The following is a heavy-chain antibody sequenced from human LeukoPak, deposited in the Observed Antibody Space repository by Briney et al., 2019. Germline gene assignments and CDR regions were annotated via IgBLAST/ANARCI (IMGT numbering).Heavy chain of an antibody. J-gene: IGHJ4*02. D-gene: IGHD1-26*01. CDR1: GFTFSSYA. Sequence: TGGSLRLSCAASGFTFSSYAMHWVRQAPGKGLEWVAVISYDGSNKYYADSVKGRFTISRDNSKNTLYLQMNSLRAEDTAVYYCARDRTYSGSFFDYWGQGTLVTVSS. V-gene: IGHV3-30-3*01. CDR3: ARDRTYSGSFFDY. CDR2: ISYDGSNK.